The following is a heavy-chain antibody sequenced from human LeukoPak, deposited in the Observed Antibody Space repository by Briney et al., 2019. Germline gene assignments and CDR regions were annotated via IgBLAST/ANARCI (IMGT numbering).Heavy chain of an antibody. J-gene: IGHJ5*02. D-gene: IGHD6-19*01. V-gene: IGHV3-7*03. CDR3: ARDEGQWLVRHWFDP. CDR2: IKQDGSEK. CDR1: GFTFSTYW. Sequence: AGGSLRLSCVAPGFTFSTYWMSWVRQAPGEGLEWVANIKQDGSEKYYVDSVKGRFTISRDNAKNSLYLQMNSLRAEDTAVYYCARDEGQWLVRHWFDPWGQGTLVTVSS.